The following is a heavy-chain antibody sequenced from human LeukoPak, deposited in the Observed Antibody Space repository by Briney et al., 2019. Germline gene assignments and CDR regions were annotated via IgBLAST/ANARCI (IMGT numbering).Heavy chain of an antibody. CDR2: INPNSGGT. V-gene: IGHV1-2*02. CDR1: GYTFTGYY. CDR3: ARVRSDCSSTSCYVDYFDY. D-gene: IGHD2-2*01. J-gene: IGHJ4*02. Sequence: ASVKVSCKASGYTFTGYYMHWVRQAPGQGLEWMGWINPNSGGTNYAQKFQGRVTVTRDTSISTAYMELSRLRSDDTAVYYCARVRSDCSSTSCYVDYFDYWGQGTLVTVSS.